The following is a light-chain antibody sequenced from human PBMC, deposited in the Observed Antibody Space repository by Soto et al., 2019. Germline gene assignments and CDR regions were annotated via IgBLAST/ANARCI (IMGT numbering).Light chain of an antibody. J-gene: IGKJ2*01. Sequence: EIVLTQSPGTLSLSPGERATLSCRASQSVSSSYLAWYQLKPGQAPRLLIYGASSRATGIPDRFSGSGSGTDFTLTIRRLEPEEFAVYYCQQYADSPPLTFGQGTKLEVK. V-gene: IGKV3-20*01. CDR2: GAS. CDR1: QSVSSSY. CDR3: QQYADSPPLT.